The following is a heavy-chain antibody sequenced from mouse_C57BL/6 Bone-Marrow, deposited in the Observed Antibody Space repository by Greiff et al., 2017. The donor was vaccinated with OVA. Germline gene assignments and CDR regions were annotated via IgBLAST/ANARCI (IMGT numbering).Heavy chain of an antibody. CDR2: ISYSGST. D-gene: IGHD1-1*01. CDR1: GYSITSGYD. J-gene: IGHJ3*01. Sequence: EVQLQESGPGMVKPSQSLSLTCTVTGYSITSGYDWHWIRHFPGNKLEWMGYISYSGSTNYNPSLKSRISITHDTSKNHFFLKLNSVTTEDTATYYCARRDYGSSFAYWGQGTLVTVSA. V-gene: IGHV3-1*01. CDR3: ARRDYGSSFAY.